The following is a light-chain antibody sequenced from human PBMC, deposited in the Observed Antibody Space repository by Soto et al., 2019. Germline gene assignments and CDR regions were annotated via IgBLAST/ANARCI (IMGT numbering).Light chain of an antibody. J-gene: IGKJ1*01. CDR1: QSISSW. Sequence: DIQMTQSPSTLSSXVXXXXTXXXRASQSISSWLAWYQQKPGKAPKLLIYDASSLESGVPSRFSGSGSGTEFTLTISSLQPDDFATYYCQQYNSYSEAFGQGTKVDIK. CDR3: QQYNSYSEA. CDR2: DAS. V-gene: IGKV1-5*01.